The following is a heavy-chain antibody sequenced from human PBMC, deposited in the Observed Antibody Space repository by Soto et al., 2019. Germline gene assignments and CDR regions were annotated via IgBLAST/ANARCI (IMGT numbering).Heavy chain of an antibody. CDR2: ISFDGSNQ. Sequence: GGPMRLCWRVAEGTCRGNGGHWIRQAPGKGLEWVAVISFDGSNQYYADSVKGRFTVSRDNSKNTLYLQMNSLISEDTAVYYCARDEYSSSIDPPLYGMDVWVQGTTVTVSS. CDR3: ARDEYSSSIDPPLYGMDV. CDR1: EGTCRGNG. V-gene: IGHV3-30-3*01. J-gene: IGHJ6*02. D-gene: IGHD6-6*01.